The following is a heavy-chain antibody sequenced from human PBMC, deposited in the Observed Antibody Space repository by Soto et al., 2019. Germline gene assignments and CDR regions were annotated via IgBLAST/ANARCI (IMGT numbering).Heavy chain of an antibody. V-gene: IGHV6-1*01. CDR2: TYYRSKWYY. CDR3: ARGLGGTRKNYYFDY. J-gene: IGHJ4*02. Sequence: SQTLSLTCVISGDSVTGNTAGWNWIRQSPSRGLEWLGRTYYRSKWYYDYAGSVKGRMTINPDTSRNQFSLQLNSVSPEDTAVYYCARGLGGTRKNYYFDYWGQGTLVTVSS. CDR1: GDSVTGNTAG. D-gene: IGHD3-16*01.